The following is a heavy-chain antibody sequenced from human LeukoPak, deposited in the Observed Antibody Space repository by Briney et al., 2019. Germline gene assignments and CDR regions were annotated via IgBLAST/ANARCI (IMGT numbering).Heavy chain of an antibody. J-gene: IGHJ5*02. CDR3: ARDSGTPFDP. CDR2: ISGSGDST. CDR1: GFTFSSYA. V-gene: IGHV3-23*01. D-gene: IGHD1-26*01. Sequence: GGSLRLSCAASGFTFSSYAMSWVRQAPGKGLEWVSDISGSGDSTYYADSVRGRFTISRDNSKNTLYLQMNSLRAEDTAVYYCARDSGTPFDPWGQGTLVTVSS.